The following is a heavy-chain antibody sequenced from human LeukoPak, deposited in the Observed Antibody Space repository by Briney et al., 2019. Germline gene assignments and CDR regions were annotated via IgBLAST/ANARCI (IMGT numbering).Heavy chain of an antibody. Sequence: GGSLRLSCAASGFTFSSYTMNWVRQAPGKGLEWVSSISSSSNSIYYADSLKGRFTISRDNAKNSLYLQMNSLRAEDTAVYYCARVAQHKESYYDILTGYSPYYFDYWGQGTLVTVSS. CDR3: ARVAQHKESYYDILTGYSPYYFDY. V-gene: IGHV3-21*01. CDR1: GFTFSSYT. J-gene: IGHJ4*02. D-gene: IGHD3-9*01. CDR2: ISSSSNSI.